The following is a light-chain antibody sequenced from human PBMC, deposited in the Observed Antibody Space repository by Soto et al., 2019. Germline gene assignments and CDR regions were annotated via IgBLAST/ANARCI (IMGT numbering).Light chain of an antibody. CDR1: QTVSSSY. Sequence: EIVLTQSPGTLSLSPGERATLSCRASQTVSSSYLAWYQHKPGQTPRLLIYGASNRATGIPNRFSGSGSGTDFPPTLSRLEPEDFAVYFCQHYGSSPPVTFGQGTKVEIK. CDR2: GAS. J-gene: IGKJ1*01. CDR3: QHYGSSPPVT. V-gene: IGKV3-20*01.